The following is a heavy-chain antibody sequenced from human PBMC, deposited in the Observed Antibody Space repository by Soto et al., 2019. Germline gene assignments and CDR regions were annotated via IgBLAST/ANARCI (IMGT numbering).Heavy chain of an antibody. D-gene: IGHD4-4*01. CDR2: TYSGNST. V-gene: IGHV3-53*01. J-gene: IGHJ4*02. CDR3: AREGINNYNEYYFDS. CDR1: GFTVSSNF. Sequence: GGSLRLSCAASGFTVSSNFMSWVRQAPGKGLEWVSLTYSGNSTYYADSVKGRSTIPRDNAKTSLYLQMNSLRAEDTAVYYCAREGINNYNEYYFDSWGQGTVVTVTS.